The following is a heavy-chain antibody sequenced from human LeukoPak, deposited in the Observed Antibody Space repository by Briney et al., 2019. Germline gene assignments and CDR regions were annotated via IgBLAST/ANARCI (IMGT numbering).Heavy chain of an antibody. CDR3: ARRLVVRGGCAFDL. D-gene: IGHD3-10*01. CDR1: GGSISSYY. J-gene: IGHJ3*01. CDR2: IYYSGST. Sequence: PSETLSLTCTVSGGSISSYYWSWIRQPPGKGLEWIGYIYYSGSTNYNPSLKSRVTISVDTSKNQFSLKLSSVTAADTAVYYCARRLVVRGGCAFDLWGQGTMVTVSS. V-gene: IGHV4-59*08.